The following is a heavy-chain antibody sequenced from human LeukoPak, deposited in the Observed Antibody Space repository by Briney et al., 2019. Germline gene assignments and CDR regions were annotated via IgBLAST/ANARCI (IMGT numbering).Heavy chain of an antibody. CDR2: ISAYNGNT. Sequence: ASVKVSCKASGYTFTSYGISWVRQAPGQGLEWMGWISAYNGNTNYAQKLQGRVTMTTDTSTSTAYMELRSLRSDDTAVYYCARVFGGYSYGYTGEVYWGQGTLVTVSS. CDR3: ARVFGGYSYGYTGEVY. D-gene: IGHD5-18*01. V-gene: IGHV1-18*01. J-gene: IGHJ4*02. CDR1: GYTFTSYG.